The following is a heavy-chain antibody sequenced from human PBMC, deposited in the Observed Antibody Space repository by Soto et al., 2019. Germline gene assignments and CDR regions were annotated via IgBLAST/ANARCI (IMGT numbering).Heavy chain of an antibody. CDR2: ISYDGSNK. V-gene: IGHV3-30*18. D-gene: IGHD2-21*01. CDR1: GFTFSSYG. CDR3: AKGAYCGGDCYFAEYFQH. Sequence: GGSLRLSCAASGFTFSSYGMHWVRQAPGKGLEWVAVISYDGSNKYYADSVKGRFTISRDNSKNTLYLQMNSLRAEDTAVYYCAKGAYCGGDCYFAEYFQHWGQGTLVTVSS. J-gene: IGHJ1*01.